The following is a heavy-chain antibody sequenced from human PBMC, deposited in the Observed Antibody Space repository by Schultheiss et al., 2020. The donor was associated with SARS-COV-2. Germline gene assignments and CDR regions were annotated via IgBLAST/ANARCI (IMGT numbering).Heavy chain of an antibody. CDR1: GDSVSSNSAA. D-gene: IGHD2-2*01. CDR3: ARSRVVVVPAAYYYYGMDV. J-gene: IGHJ6*02. CDR2: TYYRSKWYN. V-gene: IGHV6-1*01. Sequence: SQTLSLTCAISGDSVSSNSAAWNWIRQSPSRGLEWLGRTYYRSKWYNDYAVSVKSRITINPDTSKNQFSLKLSSVTAADTAVYYCARSRVVVVPAAYYYYGMDVWGQGTTVTVSS.